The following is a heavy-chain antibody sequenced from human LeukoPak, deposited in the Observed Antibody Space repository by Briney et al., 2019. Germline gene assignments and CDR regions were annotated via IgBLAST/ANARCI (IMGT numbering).Heavy chain of an antibody. V-gene: IGHV3-74*01. D-gene: IGHD6-19*01. CDR3: VRGVDGHSSGRRIYYYYMDV. CDR2: ISSDGSST. J-gene: IGHJ6*03. CDR1: GFTFSSYG. Sequence: QSGGSLRLSCAASGFTFSSYGMSWVRQAPGKGLEWVSRISSDGSSTIYADSVRGRFTISRDNAKNTVYLEMSGLRAEDTAVYYCVRGVDGHSSGRRIYYYYMDVWGKGTTVTVSS.